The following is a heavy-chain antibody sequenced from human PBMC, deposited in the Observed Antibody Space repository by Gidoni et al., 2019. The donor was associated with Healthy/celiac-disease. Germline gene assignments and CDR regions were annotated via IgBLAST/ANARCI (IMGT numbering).Heavy chain of an antibody. CDR3: ARRHSYGDFDY. D-gene: IGHD5-18*01. V-gene: IGHV5-51*03. CDR1: GYSITSDW. J-gene: IGHJ4*02. CDR2: IYPGDSET. Sequence: EVQLVQSGAEVKKQGESLKLSCTGSGYSITSDWGGWVGPMPGKGLEWMGIIYPGDSETRYSPSFQGQVTSSAVKSISTAYLQWSSLKASDTAMYYCARRHSYGDFDYWGQGTLVTVSS.